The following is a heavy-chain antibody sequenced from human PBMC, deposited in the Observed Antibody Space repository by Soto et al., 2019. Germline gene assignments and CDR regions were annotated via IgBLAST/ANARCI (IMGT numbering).Heavy chain of an antibody. CDR2: ISDSGGST. V-gene: IGHV3-23*01. Sequence: PGGSLRLSCAASGFTFSSYALGWVRQAPGKGLEWVSAISDSGGSTYYADSVKGRFTISRDNSKNTLYLQMNSLRAEDTAVYYCAKDAKRTSGWYYFDYWGQGTLVTVSS. J-gene: IGHJ4*02. CDR1: GFTFSSYA. D-gene: IGHD6-19*01. CDR3: AKDAKRTSGWYYFDY.